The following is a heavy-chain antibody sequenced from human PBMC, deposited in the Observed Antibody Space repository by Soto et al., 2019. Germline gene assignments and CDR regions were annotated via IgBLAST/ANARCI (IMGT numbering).Heavy chain of an antibody. V-gene: IGHV4-39*01. CDR1: GGSISSSSYY. Sequence: SETLSLTCTVSGGSISSSSYYWGWIRQPPGKGLEWIGSIYYSGSTYYNPSLKSRVTISVDTSKNQFSLKLSSVTAADTAVYYCARHNVRTYYYDYNWFDPWGQGTLVTVSS. CDR2: IYYSGST. CDR3: ARHNVRTYYYDYNWFDP. J-gene: IGHJ5*02. D-gene: IGHD3-22*01.